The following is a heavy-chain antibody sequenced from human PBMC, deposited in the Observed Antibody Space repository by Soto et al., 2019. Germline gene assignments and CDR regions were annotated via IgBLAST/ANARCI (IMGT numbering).Heavy chain of an antibody. CDR3: ASRHLADCSGTSCLYYFDY. Sequence: EVRLVESGGGLVQPGGSLRLSCAASGITFSGFTMNWVRQAPGRGLEWVSYISRSGETIYYADSVKGRFTISRDNAENSLCLQMNSLRDDDTAVYYCASRHLADCSGTSCLYYFDYWGRGALVTVSS. D-gene: IGHD2-2*01. J-gene: IGHJ4*02. V-gene: IGHV3-48*02. CDR2: ISRSGETI. CDR1: GITFSGFT.